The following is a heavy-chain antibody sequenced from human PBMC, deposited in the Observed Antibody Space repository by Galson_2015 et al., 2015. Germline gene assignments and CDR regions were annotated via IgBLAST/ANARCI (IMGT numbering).Heavy chain of an antibody. V-gene: IGHV3-30*18. CDR3: AKDHYTNYDYYGMDV. J-gene: IGHJ6*02. CDR1: GFTFSSYG. CDR2: ISYDGSNK. Sequence: SLRLSCAASGFTFSSYGMHWVRQAPGKGLEWVAVISYDGSNKYYSDSGKGRFTISRDNSKNTLYLQMTSLRAEDTAVYYWAKDHYTNYDYYGMDVWGQGTTVPVSS. D-gene: IGHD4-11*01.